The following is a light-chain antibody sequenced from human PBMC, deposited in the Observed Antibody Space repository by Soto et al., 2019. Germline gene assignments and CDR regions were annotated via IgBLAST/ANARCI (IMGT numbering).Light chain of an antibody. V-gene: IGKV1-5*03. CDR3: QQYNLYPWT. Sequence: DIQMTQSPSTLSASVGDRVTITCRASQNITNWLAWYQQKPGKAPKLLIYKASSLQSGVPSRFGGSVSGTEFTLTISSLQPDDFATYYCQQYNLYPWTFGQGTKVEIK. CDR2: KAS. J-gene: IGKJ1*01. CDR1: QNITNW.